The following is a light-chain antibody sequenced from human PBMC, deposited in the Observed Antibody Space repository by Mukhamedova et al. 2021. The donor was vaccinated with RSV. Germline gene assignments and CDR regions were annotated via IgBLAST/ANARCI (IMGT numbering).Light chain of an antibody. CDR3: QQYNSYPWT. Sequence: WYQRRVHGKAPKLLIYKASSLESGVPSRFSGSGSGTEFTLTISSLQPDDFATYYCQQYNSYPWTLGQGTKVEIK. J-gene: IGKJ1*01. CDR2: KAS. V-gene: IGKV1-5*03.